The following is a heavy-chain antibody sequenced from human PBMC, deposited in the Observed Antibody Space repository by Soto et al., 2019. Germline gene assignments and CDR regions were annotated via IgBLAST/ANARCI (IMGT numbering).Heavy chain of an antibody. CDR3: ARDAFYGSAPAHDAFDI. Sequence: QVQLQESGPGLVKPSQTLSLTCTVSGGSISSGGYYWSWIRQHPGKGLEWIGYIYYSGSTYYNPSLKSRVTISVDTSKNQFSLKLSSVTAADTAVYYCARDAFYGSAPAHDAFDIWGQGTMVTVSS. CDR1: GGSISSGGYY. D-gene: IGHD3-10*01. CDR2: IYYSGST. J-gene: IGHJ3*02. V-gene: IGHV4-31*03.